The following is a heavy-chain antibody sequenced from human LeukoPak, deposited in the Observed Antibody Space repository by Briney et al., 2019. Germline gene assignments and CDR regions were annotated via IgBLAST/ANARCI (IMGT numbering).Heavy chain of an antibody. Sequence: SETLSLTCAVYGGSFSGYYWSWIRQPPGKGLEWIGEVNHSGSTNYNPSLKSRVTISVDTSKNQFSLKLSSVTAADTAVYYCATGTYYYDSSGYYRNDAFDIWGQGTMVTVSS. CDR1: GGSFSGYY. D-gene: IGHD3-22*01. CDR3: ATGTYYYDSSGYYRNDAFDI. J-gene: IGHJ3*02. V-gene: IGHV4-34*01. CDR2: VNHSGST.